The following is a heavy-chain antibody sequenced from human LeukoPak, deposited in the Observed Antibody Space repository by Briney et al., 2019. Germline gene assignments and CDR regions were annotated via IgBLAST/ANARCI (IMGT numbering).Heavy chain of an antibody. Sequence: ASVKVSCKASGYTFTGYYMHWVRQAPGQGLEWMGWINPNSGGTNYAQKFQERVTITRDMSTSTAYMELSSLRSEDTAVYYCARIYSSSWFLNWFDPWGQGTLVTVSS. CDR1: GYTFTGYY. V-gene: IGHV1-2*02. D-gene: IGHD6-13*01. CDR2: INPNSGGT. J-gene: IGHJ5*02. CDR3: ARIYSSSWFLNWFDP.